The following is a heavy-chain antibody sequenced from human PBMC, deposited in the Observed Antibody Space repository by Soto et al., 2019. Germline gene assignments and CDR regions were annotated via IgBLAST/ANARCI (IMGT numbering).Heavy chain of an antibody. D-gene: IGHD3-3*01. Sequence: GGSLRLSCAASGFTFSSYGMHWVRQAPGKGLEWVAVISYDGSNKYYADSVKGRFTISRDNSKNTLYLQMNSLRAEDTAVYYCASTLLRFLEWFPKFGDYYYYGMDVWGQGTTVTVSS. J-gene: IGHJ6*02. CDR1: GFTFSSYG. V-gene: IGHV3-30*03. CDR3: ASTLLRFLEWFPKFGDYYYYGMDV. CDR2: ISYDGSNK.